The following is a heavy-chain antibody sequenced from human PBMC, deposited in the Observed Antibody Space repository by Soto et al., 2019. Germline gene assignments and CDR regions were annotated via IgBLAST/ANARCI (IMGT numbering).Heavy chain of an antibody. J-gene: IGHJ5*02. D-gene: IGHD6-6*01. Sequence: QVQLQPWGAGLLKPSETLSLTCAVYGGSFSGYYWSWIRQPPGKGLEWIGEINHSGSTNYNPSLKSRATIAVDASKNQFSRRASAVTAADTAVYYCARMGSSLRGARNWFDPWGQGTLVTVCS. CDR1: GGSFSGYY. CDR3: ARMGSSLRGARNWFDP. CDR2: INHSGST. V-gene: IGHV4-34*01.